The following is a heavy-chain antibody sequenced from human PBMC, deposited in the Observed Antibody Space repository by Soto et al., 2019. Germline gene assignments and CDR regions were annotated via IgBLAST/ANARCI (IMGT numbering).Heavy chain of an antibody. CDR3: ARAMGPSAGHTTLLLELWFDA. CDR1: GGSFSDYY. D-gene: IGHD2-21*01. CDR2: INHSGST. V-gene: IGHV4-34*01. J-gene: IGHJ5*02. Sequence: QVPLQQWGAGLLKPSETLSLTCGVHGGSFSDYYWSWIRQPPGKGPEWIGEINHSGSTHYNPSLESRVTMSVDTSKNQFSLNLTSVTAADTAVYYCARAMGPSAGHTTLLLELWFDAWGQGTLVTVSS.